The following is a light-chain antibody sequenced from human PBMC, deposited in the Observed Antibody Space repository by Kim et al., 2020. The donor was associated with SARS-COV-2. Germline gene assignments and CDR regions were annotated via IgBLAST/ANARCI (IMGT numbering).Light chain of an antibody. V-gene: IGLV2-23*02. CDR1: SSDVGTYDL. CDR3: YSYAGSNRRV. J-gene: IGLJ3*02. Sequence: QSALTQPASVSGSPGQSITISCTGASSDVGTYDLVSWYQQEAGKAPKLMIYDVTKRSSGAPIRFSGSKSGNTASQTISGLQDEDEGHYYCYSYAGSNRRVFGGGTKVTVL. CDR2: DVT.